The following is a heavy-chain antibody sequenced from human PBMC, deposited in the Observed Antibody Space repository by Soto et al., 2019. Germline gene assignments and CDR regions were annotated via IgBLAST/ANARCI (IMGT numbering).Heavy chain of an antibody. CDR3: CRHDARWGPCDY. J-gene: IGHJ4*02. Sequence: VGSLRLSCAGSGFTLSDHYIDWVRQAPGKGLEWVGRSRDKAQGYSTAYAASVKGRFTTSRDESKNMAYLQMNSLTTEDTAVYYCCRHDARWGPCDYWGQGTRVTVSS. D-gene: IGHD2-21*02. CDR2: SRDKAQGYST. V-gene: IGHV3-72*01. CDR1: GFTLSDHY.